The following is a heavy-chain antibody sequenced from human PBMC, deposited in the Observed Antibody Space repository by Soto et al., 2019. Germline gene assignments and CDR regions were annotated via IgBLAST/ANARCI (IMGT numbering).Heavy chain of an antibody. V-gene: IGHV4-59*01. CDR2: IYASGAT. D-gene: IGHD3-10*01. CDR3: ARSHSFDGSIYHYYFDF. J-gene: IGHJ4*02. Sequence: SETLSLTCTVSGGSISTYYWSWIRQPPGGTLEWIGYIYASGATTYNPSLESRVTMSVDMPNNEFSLELTSLTAADTAVYYCARSHSFDGSIYHYYFDFWGQGTLVTVS. CDR1: GGSISTYY.